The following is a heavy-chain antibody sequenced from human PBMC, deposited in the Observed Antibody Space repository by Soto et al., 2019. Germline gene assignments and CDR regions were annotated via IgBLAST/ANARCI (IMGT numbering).Heavy chain of an antibody. CDR1: GGTFSSYT. Sequence: QVQLVQSGAEVKKPGSSVKVSCKASGGTFSSYTISWVRQAPGQGLEWMGRIIPILGIANYAQKFQGRVTITADKTTSTADMELSSLRSEDTAVDYCATYCSGGSCYAHYYYYYGMDVWGQGTTVTVSS. D-gene: IGHD2-15*01. V-gene: IGHV1-69*02. CDR3: ATYCSGGSCYAHYYYYYGMDV. J-gene: IGHJ6*02. CDR2: IIPILGIA.